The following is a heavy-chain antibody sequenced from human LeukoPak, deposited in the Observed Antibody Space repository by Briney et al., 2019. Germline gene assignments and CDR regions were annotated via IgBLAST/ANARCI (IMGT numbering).Heavy chain of an antibody. CDR2: ISDTGGST. CDR1: GFTFSSYA. CDR3: AKGRGSSGWYVLNYYYYGMDV. Sequence: GGSLRLSCAASGFTFSSYAMSWVRQAPGKGLEWVSDISDTGGSTNYADSVKGRFSISRDNSKNALYLQMNSLRVDDTAVYYCAKGRGSSGWYVLNYYYYGMDVWGQGTTVTVPS. D-gene: IGHD6-19*01. V-gene: IGHV3-23*01. J-gene: IGHJ6*02.